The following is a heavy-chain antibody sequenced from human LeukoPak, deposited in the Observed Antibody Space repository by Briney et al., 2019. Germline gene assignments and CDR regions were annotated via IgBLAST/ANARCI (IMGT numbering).Heavy chain of an antibody. J-gene: IGHJ4*02. CDR3: AGGRIAAAGHRGRDY. D-gene: IGHD6-13*01. CDR1: GGSFSGYY. Sequence: SETLSLTCAVYGGSFSGYYWSWIRQPPGKGLEWIGEINHSGSTNYNPSLKSRVTISVDTSKNQFSLKLSSVTAADTAVYYCAGGRIAAAGHRGRDYWGQGTLVTVSS. CDR2: INHSGST. V-gene: IGHV4-34*01.